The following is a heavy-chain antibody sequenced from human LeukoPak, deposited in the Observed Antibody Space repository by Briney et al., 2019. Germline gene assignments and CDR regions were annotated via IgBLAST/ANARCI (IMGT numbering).Heavy chain of an antibody. J-gene: IGHJ3*02. CDR2: ISSSSSYI. CDR1: GFTFSSYS. CDR3: AKSYYDILTGEDGAFDI. Sequence: GGSLRLSCAASGFTFSSYSMNWVRQAPGKGLEWVSSISSSSSYIYYADSVKGRFTISRDNSKNTLYLQMNSLRAEDTAVYYCAKSYYDILTGEDGAFDIWGQGTMVTVSS. V-gene: IGHV3-21*04. D-gene: IGHD3-9*01.